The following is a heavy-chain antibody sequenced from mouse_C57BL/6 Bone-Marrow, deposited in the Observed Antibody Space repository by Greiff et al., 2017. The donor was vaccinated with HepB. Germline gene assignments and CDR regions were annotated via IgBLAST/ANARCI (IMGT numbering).Heavy chain of an antibody. Sequence: EVKLVESGPELVKPGASVKISCKASGYTFTDYNMDWVKQSHGKSLEWIGDINPNNGGTIYNQKFKGKATLTVDKSSSTAYMELRSLTSEDTAVYSCASLSCDGYYVWFAYWGQGTLVTVSA. CDR1: GYTFTDYN. D-gene: IGHD2-3*01. CDR2: INPNNGGT. J-gene: IGHJ3*01. V-gene: IGHV1-18*01. CDR3: ASLSCDGYYVWFAY.